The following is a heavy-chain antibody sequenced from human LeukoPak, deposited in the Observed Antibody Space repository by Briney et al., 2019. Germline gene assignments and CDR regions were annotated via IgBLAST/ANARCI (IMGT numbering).Heavy chain of an antibody. Sequence: SETLSLTCSVSGGSIGSSSYYWGWIRQPPGKGLEWIASIYYSGSTYYNPSLKSRVTISVDTSKNQFSLKLSSVTAADTAVYYCARLWGYGGNPFFDYWGQGTLVTVSS. CDR2: IYYSGST. D-gene: IGHD4-23*01. CDR3: ARLWGYGGNPFFDY. J-gene: IGHJ4*02. V-gene: IGHV4-39*01. CDR1: GGSIGSSSYY.